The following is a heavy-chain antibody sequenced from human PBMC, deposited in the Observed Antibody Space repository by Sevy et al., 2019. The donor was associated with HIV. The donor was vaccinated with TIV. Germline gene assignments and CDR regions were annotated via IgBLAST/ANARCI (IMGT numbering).Heavy chain of an antibody. V-gene: IGHV1-24*01. J-gene: IGHJ4*02. Sequence: ASVMVSCKVSGHTLNTLSMHWVRQAPGKGLAWMGSFDPEDGETIYAQKFQGRLTMTEDTATDTAYMDLSSLRSEDTAVYYCATTKDYYESSGSPFDHWGQGTLVTVSS. CDR1: GHTLNTLS. D-gene: IGHD3-22*01. CDR2: FDPEDGET. CDR3: ATTKDYYESSGSPFDH.